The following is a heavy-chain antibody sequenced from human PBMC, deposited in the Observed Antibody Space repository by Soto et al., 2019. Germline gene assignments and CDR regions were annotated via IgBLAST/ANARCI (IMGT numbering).Heavy chain of an antibody. D-gene: IGHD3-10*01. CDR3: ARMASSGSLNWFDP. CDR2: MNPGSGNT. J-gene: IGHJ5*02. Sequence: ASVKVSCKASGYTFTNYEINCVRQATGQGLEWMGWMNPGSGNTGYAHKFQGRVTMTRNISIGTSYMELSRLGSDDTAIYYCARMASSGSLNWFDPWGQGTLVTVSS. V-gene: IGHV1-8*01. CDR1: GYTFTNYE.